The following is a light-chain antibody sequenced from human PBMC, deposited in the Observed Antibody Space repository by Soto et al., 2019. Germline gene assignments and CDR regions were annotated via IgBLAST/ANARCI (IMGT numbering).Light chain of an antibody. CDR3: QQDASLPIT. V-gene: IGKV1-33*01. CDR2: DAS. Sequence: IQITHSRSSLLANEGDRVTITCQATQDINIYLNWYQQKPGKAPNLLIYDASNLEIGVPSRFSGSGSGTHFTFTISCLQTEDIGTYYCQQDASLPITFSRGTRLEIK. CDR1: QDINIY. J-gene: IGKJ5*01.